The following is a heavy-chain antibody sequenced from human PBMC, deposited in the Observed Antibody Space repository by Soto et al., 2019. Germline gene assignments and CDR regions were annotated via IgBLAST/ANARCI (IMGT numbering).Heavy chain of an antibody. CDR2: IYSGGI. J-gene: IGHJ5*02. CDR1: GGSISSDF. Sequence: SETLSLTCTISGGSISSDFWTWIRQPAGKGLEFIGRIYSGGINYNPSLQSRATMSVDTSKNEFSVRLSSVSAADTAVYYCAKWYRKVGGWGLDPWGQGTLVTFSS. D-gene: IGHD2-8*01. CDR3: AKWYRKVGGWGLDP. V-gene: IGHV4-4*07.